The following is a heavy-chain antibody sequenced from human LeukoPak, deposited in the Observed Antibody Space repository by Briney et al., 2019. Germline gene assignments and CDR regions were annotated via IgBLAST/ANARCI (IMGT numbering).Heavy chain of an antibody. Sequence: ASVKVSCKASGYTFTSYYMHWVRQAPGQGLEWMGIINPSGGSTSYAQKFQGRVTMTRDTSTSTVYMELNSLRSEDTAVYYCARDGVLRFLEWLSPTYYYYMDVWGKGTTVTVSS. CDR3: ARDGVLRFLEWLSPTYYYYMDV. V-gene: IGHV1-46*01. D-gene: IGHD3-3*01. J-gene: IGHJ6*03. CDR2: INPSGGST. CDR1: GYTFTSYY.